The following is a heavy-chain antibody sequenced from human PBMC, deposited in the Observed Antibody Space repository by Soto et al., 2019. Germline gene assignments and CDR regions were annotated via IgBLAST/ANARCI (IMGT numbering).Heavy chain of an antibody. V-gene: IGHV1-69*05. CDR2: IIPIFGTA. CDR1: GGTFSSYA. J-gene: IGHJ4*02. D-gene: IGHD2-21*01. Sequence: SVKVSCKASGGTFSSYAISWVRQAPGQGLEWMGGIIPIFGTANYAQKFQGRVTMTRDTSTSTVYMELSSLRSEDTAVYYCASLAYCGGDCRDVFDYWGQGTLVTVSS. CDR3: ASLAYCGGDCRDVFDY.